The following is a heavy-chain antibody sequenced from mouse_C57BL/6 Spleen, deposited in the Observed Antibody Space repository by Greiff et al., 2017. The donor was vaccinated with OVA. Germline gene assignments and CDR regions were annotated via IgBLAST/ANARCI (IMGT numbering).Heavy chain of an antibody. Sequence: VKLMESGPGLVAPSQSLSITCTVSGFSLTSYGVHWVRQPPGKGLEWLVVIWSDGSTTYNSALKSRLSISKDNSKSQVFLKMNSLQTDDTAMYYCARGTMISYYAMDYWGQGTSVTVSA. CDR2: IWSDGST. CDR1: GFSLTSYG. CDR3: ARGTMISYYAMDY. J-gene: IGHJ4*01. D-gene: IGHD2-4*01. V-gene: IGHV2-6*03.